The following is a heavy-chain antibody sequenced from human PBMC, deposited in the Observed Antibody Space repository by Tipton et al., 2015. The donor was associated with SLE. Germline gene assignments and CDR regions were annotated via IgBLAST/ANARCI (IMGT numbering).Heavy chain of an antibody. J-gene: IGHJ4*02. Sequence: RSLRLSCAASGFTFDDYAMHWVRQAPGKGLEWVAVISYDGSNKYYADSVKGRFTISRDNSKNTLYLQMNSLRAEDTAVYYCARGSLYGEGADYWGQGTLVTVSS. CDR2: ISYDGSNK. D-gene: IGHD4-17*01. V-gene: IGHV3-30-3*01. CDR1: GFTFDDYA. CDR3: ARGSLYGEGADY.